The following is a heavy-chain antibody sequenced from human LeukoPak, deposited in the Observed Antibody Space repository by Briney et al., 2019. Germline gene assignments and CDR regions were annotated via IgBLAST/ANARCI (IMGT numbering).Heavy chain of an antibody. CDR1: GGSSDYY. D-gene: IGHD3-10*01. Sequence: PSETLSLTCTVSGGSSDYYWGWIRQPPGKGLECIGSVYYGGSTYYNPSLRSRVAISVDTSKNQFSLKLSSVTAADTAVYYCARDPMVRGEVSGEYFDYWGQGTLVTVSS. CDR3: ARDPMVRGEVSGEYFDY. V-gene: IGHV4-39*07. CDR2: VYYGGST. J-gene: IGHJ4*02.